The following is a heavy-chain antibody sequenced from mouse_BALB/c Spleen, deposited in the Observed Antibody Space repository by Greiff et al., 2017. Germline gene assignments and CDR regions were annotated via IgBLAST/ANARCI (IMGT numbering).Heavy chain of an antibody. Sequence: DLVKPGASVKLSCKASGYTFTSYWINWIKQRPGQGLEWIGRIAPGSGSTYYNEMFKGKAKLTVETSSSTAYIQLSSLSSEDSAVYFCARGYDYDGSYYPMDYWGQGTSVTVSS. D-gene: IGHD2-4*01. CDR3: ARGYDYDGSYYPMDY. CDR2: IAPGSGST. J-gene: IGHJ4*01. CDR1: GYTFTSYW. V-gene: IGHV1S41*01.